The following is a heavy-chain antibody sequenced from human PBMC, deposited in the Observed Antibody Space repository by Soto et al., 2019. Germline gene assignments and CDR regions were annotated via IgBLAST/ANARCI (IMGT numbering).Heavy chain of an antibody. J-gene: IGHJ3*02. D-gene: IGHD3-10*02. CDR3: ARVTSSVRAFDI. V-gene: IGHV1-46*01. Sequence: ASVKVSCKASGYTFTSYYMHWVRQAPGQGLEWMGIINPSGGSTSHAQKFQGRVTMTRDTSTSTVYMELSSLRSEDTAVYYCARVTSSVRAFDIWGQGTMVTVSS. CDR1: GYTFTSYY. CDR2: INPSGGST.